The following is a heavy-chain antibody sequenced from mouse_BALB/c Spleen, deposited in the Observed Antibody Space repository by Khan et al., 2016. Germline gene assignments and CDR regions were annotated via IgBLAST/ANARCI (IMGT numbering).Heavy chain of an antibody. D-gene: IGHD2-3*01. J-gene: IGHJ3*01. CDR2: IDPENGNT. CDR3: ALDGSWFAY. V-gene: IGHV14-1*02. CDR1: GFNIKDYY. Sequence: VRLQQSGAELVRPGALVKLSCKASGFNIKDYYMHWVKQRPEQGLEWIGWIDPENGNTKYDPNFQGKASITAATSSNTASLQLSSLASEYTAVYYGALDGSWFAYWGQGTLVTVSA.